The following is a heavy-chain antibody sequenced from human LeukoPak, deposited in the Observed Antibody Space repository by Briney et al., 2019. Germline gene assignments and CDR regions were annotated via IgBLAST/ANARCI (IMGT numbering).Heavy chain of an antibody. CDR1: GFTFSSYG. V-gene: IGHV3-30*02. J-gene: IGHJ6*03. CDR3: AKDAEYSSSWYGVYYYYMDV. D-gene: IGHD6-13*01. CDR2: IRYDGSNI. Sequence: GGSLRLSCAASGFTFSSYGMHWVRQAPGKGLEWVAFIRYDGSNIYYADSVKGRFTISRDNSKNTLYLQMNSLRAEDTAVYYCAKDAEYSSSWYGVYYYYMDVWGKGTTVTISS.